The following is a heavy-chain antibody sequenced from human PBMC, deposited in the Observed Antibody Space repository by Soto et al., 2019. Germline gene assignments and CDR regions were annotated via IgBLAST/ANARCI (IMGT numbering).Heavy chain of an antibody. Sequence: SGGSLRLSCAASGFTLSDYSMHWVRQAPGKGLEWVSGISGSGGSTYYADSVKGRFTISRDNSKNTLYLQMNSLRAEDTAVYYCAKRIRWQGAFDIWGQGTMVTVSS. D-gene: IGHD4-17*01. J-gene: IGHJ3*02. V-gene: IGHV3-23*01. CDR1: GFTLSDYS. CDR3: AKRIRWQGAFDI. CDR2: ISGSGGST.